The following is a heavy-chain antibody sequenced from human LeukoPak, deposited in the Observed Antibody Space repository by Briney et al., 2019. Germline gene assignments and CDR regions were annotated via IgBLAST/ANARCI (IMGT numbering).Heavy chain of an antibody. D-gene: IGHD1-1*01. CDR3: ARDMGTTRLDL. CDR1: GLTFSSYG. V-gene: IGHV3-33*01. J-gene: IGHJ5*02. CDR2: IWYDGSNK. Sequence: GGSLRLSCAASGLTFSSYGMHWVRQAPGKGLEWVAVIWYDGSNKYYADSVKGRFTIFRDNSKNTLYLQVSSLRADDTAVYYCARDMGTTRLDLWGQGTLVTVSS.